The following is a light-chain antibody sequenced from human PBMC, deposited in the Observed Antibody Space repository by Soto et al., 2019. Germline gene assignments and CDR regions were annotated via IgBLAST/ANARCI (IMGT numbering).Light chain of an antibody. V-gene: IGLV1-47*01. J-gene: IGLJ1*01. CDR1: SSAFGGTNY. CDR3: AAWDDSLSGFYV. Sequence: QSVLTQPPSASGSPGQSVTISCTGTSSAFGGTNYVSWYQQLPGKAPKLIIFEDNQRPSGVPDRFSGSKSGTSASLAISGLRSEDEADYHCAAWDDSLSGFYVFGTGTKVTVL. CDR2: EDN.